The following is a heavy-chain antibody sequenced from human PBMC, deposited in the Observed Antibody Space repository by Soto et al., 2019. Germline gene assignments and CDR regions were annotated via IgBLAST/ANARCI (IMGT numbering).Heavy chain of an antibody. Sequence: ASVKVSCKASGGTFSSYAISWVRQAPGQGLEWMGGIIPIFGTANYAQKFQGRVTITADRSTSTAYMELSSLRSEDTAVYYCAREGMTTAYNWFDPWGQGTLVTVSS. CDR2: IIPIFGTA. J-gene: IGHJ5*02. D-gene: IGHD4-4*01. V-gene: IGHV1-69*06. CDR1: GGTFSSYA. CDR3: AREGMTTAYNWFDP.